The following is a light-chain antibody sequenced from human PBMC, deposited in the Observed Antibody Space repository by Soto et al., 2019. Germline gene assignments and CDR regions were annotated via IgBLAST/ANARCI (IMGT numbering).Light chain of an antibody. CDR3: QQYSIYWNT. Sequence: DIQMTQSPSTLSASVGDGVTITGRASQSISTWLAWYQQKPGKAPKLLIYDASTLESGVPSRFSGSGSGTEFTLTISSLQPDDFATYYCQQYSIYWNTFGQGTRLEIK. CDR2: DAS. CDR1: QSISTW. V-gene: IGKV1-5*01. J-gene: IGKJ5*01.